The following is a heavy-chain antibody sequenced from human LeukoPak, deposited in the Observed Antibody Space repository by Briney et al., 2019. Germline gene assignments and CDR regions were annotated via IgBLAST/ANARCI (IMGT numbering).Heavy chain of an antibody. CDR3: AKVEGGYCSGGSCFGAFDI. V-gene: IGHV3-43*02. D-gene: IGHD2-15*01. CDR2: ISGDGGST. CDR1: GFTFDDYA. Sequence: GASLRLSCAASGFTFDDYAMHWVRQAPGKGLELVSLISGDGGSTYYADSVKGRFTISRDNSEDSLYLQMNSLRTEDTALYYCAKVEGGYCSGGSCFGAFDIWGQGTMVTVSS. J-gene: IGHJ3*02.